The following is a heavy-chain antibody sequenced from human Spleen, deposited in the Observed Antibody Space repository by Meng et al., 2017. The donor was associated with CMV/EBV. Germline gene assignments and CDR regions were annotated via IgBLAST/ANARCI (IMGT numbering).Heavy chain of an antibody. CDR1: GITFSRYA. CDR3: ARRMTMELRASLDY. D-gene: IGHD4/OR15-4a*01. CDR2: KSYDGSNK. Sequence: YGITFSRYAMHWVRQAQGKGMEWVAVKSYDGSNKEKEENEKGRINISRDNSKNTLYLQMNSLRAEDTAVYYCARRMTMELRASLDYRGQGTLVTVSS. J-gene: IGHJ4*02. V-gene: IGHV3-30*04.